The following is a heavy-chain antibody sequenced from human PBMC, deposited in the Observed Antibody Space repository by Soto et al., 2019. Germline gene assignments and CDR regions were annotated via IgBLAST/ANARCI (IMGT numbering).Heavy chain of an antibody. D-gene: IGHD4-17*01. Sequence: GGSLRLSCAASGFTFSSYGMHWVRQAPGKGLEWVAVISYDGSNKYYADSVKGRFTISRDNSKNTLYLQMNSLRAEDTAVYYCAMPVDYGEDWGQGTLVTVSS. J-gene: IGHJ4*02. V-gene: IGHV3-30*03. CDR3: AMPVDYGED. CDR2: ISYDGSNK. CDR1: GFTFSSYG.